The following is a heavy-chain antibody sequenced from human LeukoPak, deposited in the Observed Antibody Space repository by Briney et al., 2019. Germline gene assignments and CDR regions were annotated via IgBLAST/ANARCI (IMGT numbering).Heavy chain of an antibody. CDR3: ARQYDSSGYPLDY. J-gene: IGHJ4*02. V-gene: IGHV4-4*09. CDR1: GGSISSYY. CDR2: IYTSGST. Sequence: PSETLSLTCTVSGGSISSYYWSWIRQPPGKGLEWIGYIYTSGSTNYNPSLKSRVTISVDTSKNQFFLKLSSVTAADTAVYYCARQYDSSGYPLDYWGQGTLVTVSS. D-gene: IGHD3-22*01.